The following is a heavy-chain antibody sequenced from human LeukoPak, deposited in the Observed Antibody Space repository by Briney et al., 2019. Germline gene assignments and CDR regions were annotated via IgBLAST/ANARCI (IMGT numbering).Heavy chain of an antibody. V-gene: IGHV3-21*01. CDR2: ISSSTTYI. D-gene: IGHD3-10*01. Sequence: GGSLRLSCAASGFTFSSYSMNWVRQAPGKGLEWVSSISSSTTYIYYADSVKGRFTISRDNAKNSLYLQMNSLRAEDTAVYYCARDAGPFYGMDVWGQGTTVTVSS. J-gene: IGHJ6*02. CDR1: GFTFSSYS. CDR3: ARDAGPFYGMDV.